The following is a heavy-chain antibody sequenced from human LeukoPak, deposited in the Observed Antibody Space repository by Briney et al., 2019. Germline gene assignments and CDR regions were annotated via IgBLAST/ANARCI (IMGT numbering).Heavy chain of an antibody. CDR3: ATYYSDSSAYVHYLDS. CDR2: DHYSGST. Sequence: SETLSLTCTVSGGYISGFYWSWIRQPPEKGLEWIGYDHYSGSTNYNPSLKSRVIISVDSSKNQFSLKLSSVTAADTAVYYCATYYSDSSAYVHYLDSWGRGTLVTVSS. J-gene: IGHJ4*02. V-gene: IGHV4-59*03. CDR1: GGYISGFY. D-gene: IGHD3-22*01.